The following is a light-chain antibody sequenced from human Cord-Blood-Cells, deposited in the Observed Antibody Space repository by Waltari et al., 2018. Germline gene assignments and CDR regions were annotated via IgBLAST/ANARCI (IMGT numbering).Light chain of an antibody. V-gene: IGLV1-44*01. Sequence: QSVLTQPTSASGTPGQRVTISCSGRSSNIGSNTVTWYQQLPGTAPKLLIYSNNQRPSGVPDRFSGSKSGTSASLAISGLQSEDEADYYCAAWDDSLIWVFGGGTKLTVL. CDR1: SSNIGSNT. CDR2: SNN. CDR3: AAWDDSLIWV. J-gene: IGLJ3*02.